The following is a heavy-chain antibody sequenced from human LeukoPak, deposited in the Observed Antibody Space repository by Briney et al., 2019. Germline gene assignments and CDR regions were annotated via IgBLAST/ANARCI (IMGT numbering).Heavy chain of an antibody. V-gene: IGHV4-34*01. CDR2: INHSGST. CDR1: GGSISSYY. Sequence: PSETLSLTCTVSGGSISSYYWSWIRQPPGKGLEWIGEINHSGSTNYNPSLKSRVTISVETSKKQFSLKLTSVTAADTAVYYCARRPYGSGSYYNAPFFDYWGQGTLVTVSS. J-gene: IGHJ4*02. CDR3: ARRPYGSGSYYNAPFFDY. D-gene: IGHD3-10*01.